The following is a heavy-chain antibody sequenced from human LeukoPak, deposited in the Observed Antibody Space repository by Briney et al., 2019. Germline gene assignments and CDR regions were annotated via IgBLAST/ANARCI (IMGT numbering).Heavy chain of an antibody. CDR3: ARASGFGAAAGHDYYYYGMDV. D-gene: IGHD6-13*01. J-gene: IGHJ6*02. V-gene: IGHV3-23*01. Sequence: GGSLRLYCAASGFTFSSYAMSWVRQAPGKGLEWVSAISGSGGSTYYADSVKGRFTISRDNSKNTLYLQMNSLRAEDTAVYYCARASGFGAAAGHDYYYYGMDVWGQGTTVTVSS. CDR1: GFTFSSYA. CDR2: ISGSGGST.